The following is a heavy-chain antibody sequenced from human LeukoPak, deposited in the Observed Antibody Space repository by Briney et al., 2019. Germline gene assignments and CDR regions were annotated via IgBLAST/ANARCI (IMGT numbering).Heavy chain of an antibody. CDR2: IYYSGST. CDR3: ARDSAIFYGMDV. D-gene: IGHD3-3*01. V-gene: IGHV4-59*01. CDR1: GGSISSYY. Sequence: SETLSLTCTVSGGSISSYYWSWIRQPPGKGLEWIGYIYYSGSTNYNPSLKSRVTISLDTSKNQFSLKLSSVTAADTAVYYCARDSAIFYGMDVWGQGTTVTVSS. J-gene: IGHJ6*02.